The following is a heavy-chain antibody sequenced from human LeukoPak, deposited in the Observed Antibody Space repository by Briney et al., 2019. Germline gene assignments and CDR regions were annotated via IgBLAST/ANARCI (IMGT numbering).Heavy chain of an antibody. CDR2: INPNSGGT. CDR3: ARVRTTRMAFDI. CDR1: GYTFTGYY. D-gene: IGHD2/OR15-2a*01. Sequence: ASVKVSCKASGYTFTGYYMHWVRQAPGQGLEWMGWINPNSGGTNYAQKFQGRVTMTRDTSISTAYMELSSLRSEDTAVYYCARVRTTRMAFDIWGQGTMVTVSS. J-gene: IGHJ3*02. V-gene: IGHV1-2*02.